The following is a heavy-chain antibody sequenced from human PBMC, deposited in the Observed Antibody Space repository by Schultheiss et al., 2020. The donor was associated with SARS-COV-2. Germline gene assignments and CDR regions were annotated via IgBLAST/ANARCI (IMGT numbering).Heavy chain of an antibody. CDR3: ARERGDYYDSSGYFDY. J-gene: IGHJ4*02. CDR2: IYYSGST. Sequence: SQTLSLTCTVSGGSISSYYWSWIRQPPGKGLEWIGYIYYSGSTNYNPSLKSRVTISVDTSKNQFSLKLSSVTAADTAVYYCARERGDYYDSSGYFDYWGQGTLVTVSS. D-gene: IGHD3-22*01. CDR1: GGSISSYY. V-gene: IGHV4-59*12.